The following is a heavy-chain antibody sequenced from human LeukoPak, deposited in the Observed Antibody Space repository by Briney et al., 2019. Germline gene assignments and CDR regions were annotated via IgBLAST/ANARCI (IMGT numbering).Heavy chain of an antibody. D-gene: IGHD6-6*01. CDR1: GFTFSSYG. CDR3: AKDLYSSLYYFDY. Sequence: PGGSLRLSCAASGFTFSSYGMHWVRQAPGKGLEWVAFIRYDGSNKYYADSVKGRFTISRDNSKNTLYLQMNSLRAEDTAVYYCAKDLYSSLYYFDYWGQGTLVTVSS. J-gene: IGHJ4*02. V-gene: IGHV3-30*02. CDR2: IRYDGSNK.